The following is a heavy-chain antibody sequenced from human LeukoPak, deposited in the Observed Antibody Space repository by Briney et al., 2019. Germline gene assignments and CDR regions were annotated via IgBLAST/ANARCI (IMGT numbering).Heavy chain of an antibody. CDR2: INPSGGST. V-gene: IGHV1-46*03. Sequence: ASVQVSCKASGYSLTSYYMHWVRQAPGQGLEWVALINPSGGSTRYAQKFQDRVTVTRDTSTSTVYMELSSLRSEDTAVYFCTRTDYDYVWGSYRYSGHAFDIWGQGTMVTVSS. D-gene: IGHD3-16*02. CDR1: GYSLTSYY. CDR3: TRTDYDYVWGSYRYSGHAFDI. J-gene: IGHJ3*02.